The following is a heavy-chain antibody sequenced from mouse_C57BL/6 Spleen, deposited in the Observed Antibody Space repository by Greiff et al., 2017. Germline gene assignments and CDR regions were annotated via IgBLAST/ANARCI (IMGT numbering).Heavy chain of an antibody. CDR3: ARSRYYFDY. Sequence: QVQLQQPGAELVKPGASVKMSCKASGYTFTSYWITWVKQRPGQGLEWIGDIYPGSGSTNYNEKFKSKATLTADTSSSTAYMQLSSLTSEDSAVYYCARSRYYFDYWGQGTTLTVSS. CDR1: GYTFTSYW. CDR2: IYPGSGST. J-gene: IGHJ2*01. V-gene: IGHV1-55*01. D-gene: IGHD2-14*01.